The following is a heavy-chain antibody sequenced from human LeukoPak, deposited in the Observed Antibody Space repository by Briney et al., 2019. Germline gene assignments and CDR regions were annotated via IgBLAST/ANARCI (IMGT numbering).Heavy chain of an antibody. CDR3: ARDPRGLVHFFDY. CDR2: IWYDGSNN. V-gene: IGHV3-33*01. CDR1: GFTFSSYG. Sequence: PGGSLRLSCAASGFTFSSYGMHGVRQAPGKGLGWVAVIWYDGSNNYYADSVKGRFTISRDNSKNTLYLQMNSLRAEDTAVYYCARDPRGLVHFFDYWGQGTLVTVSS. D-gene: IGHD3/OR15-3a*01. J-gene: IGHJ4*02.